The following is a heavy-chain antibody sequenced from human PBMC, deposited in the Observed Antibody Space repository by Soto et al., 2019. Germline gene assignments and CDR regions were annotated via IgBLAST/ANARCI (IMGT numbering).Heavy chain of an antibody. CDR2: INGDNGNT. D-gene: IGHD2-15*01. CDR1: GYTFTSLT. V-gene: IGHV1-3*01. J-gene: IGHJ4*02. Sequence: QVQLVQSGAEVKKPGASVKVSCKASGYTFTSLTIHWVRQAPGQRLEWMGWINGDNGNTKYSQQFHGRVTITRDTSASTGYMELSSLTSEDTAVYYCATGWELLQCYDYWGQGTLVTVSS. CDR3: ATGWELLQCYDY.